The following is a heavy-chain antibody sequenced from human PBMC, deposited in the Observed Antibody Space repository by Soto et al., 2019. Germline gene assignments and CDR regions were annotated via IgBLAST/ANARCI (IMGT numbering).Heavy chain of an antibody. CDR3: GREHFSDNYYHY. J-gene: IGHJ4*02. CDR2: IWYDGSNK. V-gene: IGHV3-33*01. Sequence: QVQLVESGGGVVQPGRSLRLSCAASGFTFGIYGMHWVRQAPGKGLEWVAVIWYDGSNKYYADSVKGRFTISRDNSKKPLYLQMNSLRAEDTAVYYCGREHFSDNYYHYWGQGTLVTVSS. D-gene: IGHD1-26*01. CDR1: GFTFGIYG.